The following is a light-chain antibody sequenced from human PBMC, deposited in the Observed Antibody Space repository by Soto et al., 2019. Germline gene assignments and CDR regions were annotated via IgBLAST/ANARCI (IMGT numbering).Light chain of an antibody. CDR3: QQCGRSPLMYT. CDR2: GAS. V-gene: IGKV3-20*01. CDR1: QSVSSSY. Sequence: EIVLTQSPGTLSLSPGERATLSCRASQSVSSSYLAWYQQKPGQAPRLLIYGASSMATVIPDWFSGSGSGTDFTLTISRLEPADFAVDYCQQCGRSPLMYTFGQGTKLEIK. J-gene: IGKJ2*01.